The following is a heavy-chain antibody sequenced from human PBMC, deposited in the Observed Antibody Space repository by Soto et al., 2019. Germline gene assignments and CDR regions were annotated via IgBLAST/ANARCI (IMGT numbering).Heavy chain of an antibody. Sequence: QLQLQESGPGLVKPSETLSLTCTVSGGSISSSSYSWGWIRQPPGKGLEWIGRIYYSGSTYSNPSLKSRVTRSVGMSKNLFSLKLSTVTSPDTGVYYCASRLSVSSPTCWGRVTLFTFSS. J-gene: IGHJ4*02. CDR2: IYYSGST. CDR3: ASRLSVSSPTC. V-gene: IGHV4-39*01. D-gene: IGHD6-6*01. CDR1: GGSISSSSYS.